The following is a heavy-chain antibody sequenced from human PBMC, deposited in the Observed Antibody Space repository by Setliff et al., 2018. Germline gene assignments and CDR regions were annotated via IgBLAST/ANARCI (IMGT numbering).Heavy chain of an antibody. CDR1: GGSISSSSYY. CDR3: AREARYSSAWYYYYYCMDV. Sequence: SETLSLTCTVSGGSISSSSYYWGWIRQPPGKGLEWIGSIHYSGSTYYNPSLKSRATISVDTSKNQFSLKLSSVTAADTVVYFCAREARYSSAWYYYYYCMDVWGQGTTVTVSS. CDR2: IHYSGST. D-gene: IGHD6-19*01. J-gene: IGHJ6*02. V-gene: IGHV4-39*07.